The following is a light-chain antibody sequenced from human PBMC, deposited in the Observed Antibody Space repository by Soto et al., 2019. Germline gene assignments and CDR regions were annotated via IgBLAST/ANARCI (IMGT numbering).Light chain of an antibody. J-gene: IGKJ4*01. CDR1: QSVSSSY. V-gene: IGKV3-20*01. CDR3: QQYGSSPRT. Sequence: VLTQSADTLSLSPGHRATLSCRASQSVSSSYLAWYKQKPRQAPRLLIHGASSRATGIPDRFSGSGSGTDFTLTISRLEPEDFAVYYCQQYGSSPRTFGGGTKVDIK. CDR2: GAS.